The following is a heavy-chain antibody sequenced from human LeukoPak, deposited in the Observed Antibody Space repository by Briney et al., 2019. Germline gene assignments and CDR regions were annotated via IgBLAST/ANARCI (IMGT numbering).Heavy chain of an antibody. CDR1: GFTVSSNY. CDR3: ARDTWELQHH. D-gene: IGHD1-26*01. V-gene: IGHV3-66*02. CDR2: IYSGGST. J-gene: IGHJ5*02. Sequence: GGYLRLSCAASGFTVSSNYMSWVRQAPGKGLEWVSVIYSGGSTYYADSVKGRFTISRDNSKNTLYLQMNSLRAEDTAVYYCARDTWELQHHWGQGTLVTVSS.